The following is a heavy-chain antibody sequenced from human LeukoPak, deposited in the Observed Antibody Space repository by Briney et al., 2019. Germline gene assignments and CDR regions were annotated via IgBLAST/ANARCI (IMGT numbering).Heavy chain of an antibody. CDR1: GGSISSGSYY. Sequence: SETLSLTCTVSGGSISSGSYYWIWVRQPAGRGLEWIGRSYPSGITNYNPSLKSRITMSIDTSKNQFSLKLTSVTAADTALYYCVREKVVSVPADYYYYMDVWGQGTTVTVSS. J-gene: IGHJ6*03. V-gene: IGHV4-61*02. CDR2: SYPSGIT. CDR3: VREKVVSVPADYYYYMDV. D-gene: IGHD2-2*01.